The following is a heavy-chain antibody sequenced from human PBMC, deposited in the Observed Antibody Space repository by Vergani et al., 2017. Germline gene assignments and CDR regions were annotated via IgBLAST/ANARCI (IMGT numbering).Heavy chain of an antibody. CDR1: GFTFSSYA. J-gene: IGHJ3*02. Sequence: VQLVESGGGLVQPGGSLRLSCSASGFTFSSYAMHWVRQAPGKGLEWVAVIWYDGSNKYYADSVKGRFTISRDNSKNTLYLQMNSLRAEDTAVYYCARGGSPRYYDFWSGPAAFDIWGQGTMVTVSS. CDR3: ARGGSPRYYDFWSGPAAFDI. V-gene: IGHV3-33*08. D-gene: IGHD3-3*01. CDR2: IWYDGSNK.